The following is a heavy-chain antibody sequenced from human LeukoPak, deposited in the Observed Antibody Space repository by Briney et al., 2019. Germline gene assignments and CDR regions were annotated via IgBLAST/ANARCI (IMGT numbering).Heavy chain of an antibody. V-gene: IGHV1-46*01. J-gene: IGHJ5*02. D-gene: IGHD6-19*01. CDR2: INPSGGST. CDR3: ARERGVAVAGEGVDP. CDR1: GYTFTRHY. Sequence: ASVKVSCKASGYTFTRHYIQWVRQTPGQGLEWMGIINPSGGSTSYAQKFQGRVTLTRDTSTSTVYMELSSLRSEDTAVYYCARERGVAVAGEGVDPWGQGTLVTVSS.